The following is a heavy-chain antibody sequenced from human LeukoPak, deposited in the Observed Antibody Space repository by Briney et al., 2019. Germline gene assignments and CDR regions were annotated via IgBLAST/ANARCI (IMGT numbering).Heavy chain of an antibody. J-gene: IGHJ6*04. CDR2: IHSSEGT. CDR1: GGSFNGYY. V-gene: IGHV4-59*08. CDR3: ARHVYGEGMVV. D-gene: IGHD4-17*01. Sequence: PSETLSLTCTVSGGSFNGYYWGWIRQPPGKGLECIGYIHSSEGTAHNASLKSRLTISLDTSKNQFSLTLSSVTAADTAVYYCARHVYGEGMVVWGKGTTVTVSS.